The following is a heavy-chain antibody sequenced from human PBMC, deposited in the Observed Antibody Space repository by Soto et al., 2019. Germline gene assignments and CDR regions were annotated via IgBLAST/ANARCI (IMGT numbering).Heavy chain of an antibody. CDR2: IIPIFGTA. Sequence: ASVKVSCKASGCTFSSYAISCVRQAPGQVLEWMGGIIPIFGTANYAQKFQGRVTITADESTSTAYMELSSLRSEDTAVYYCARDSDIVVVPAAIDYYYYGMDVWGQGTTVTVSS. CDR1: GCTFSSYA. CDR3: ARDSDIVVVPAAIDYYYYGMDV. D-gene: IGHD2-2*01. J-gene: IGHJ6*02. V-gene: IGHV1-69*13.